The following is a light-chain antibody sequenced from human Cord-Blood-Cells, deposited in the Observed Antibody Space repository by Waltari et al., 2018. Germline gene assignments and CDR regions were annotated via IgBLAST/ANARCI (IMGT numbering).Light chain of an antibody. Sequence: QSALTQPASVSGSPGQSITISCTGTSSDVGGYNYVPWYQQHPGKAPKLMISDASNRPAGVSNRFSGSKSGNTAARTISGLQAEDEADYYCSSYTSSSTLVFGGGTKLTV. V-gene: IGLV2-14*01. CDR3: SSYTSSSTLV. CDR1: SSDVGGYNY. J-gene: IGLJ3*02. CDR2: DAS.